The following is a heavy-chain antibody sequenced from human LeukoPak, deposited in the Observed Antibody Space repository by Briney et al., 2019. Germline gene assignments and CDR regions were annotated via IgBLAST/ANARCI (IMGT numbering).Heavy chain of an antibody. D-gene: IGHD6-13*01. Sequence: ASETLSLTCTVSGGSISSYYWSWIRQPAGKGLEWIGRTHTSGSSNYNPSLKSRVTMSVDTSKEQFSLKLSTVTAADTAVYYCAREERGGYSSSPRRGSFDIWGQGTMVIVSS. J-gene: IGHJ3*02. CDR1: GGSISSYY. CDR2: THTSGSS. CDR3: AREERGGYSSSPRRGSFDI. V-gene: IGHV4-4*07.